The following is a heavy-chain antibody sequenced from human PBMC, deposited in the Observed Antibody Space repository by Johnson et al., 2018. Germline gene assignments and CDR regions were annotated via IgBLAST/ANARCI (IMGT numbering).Heavy chain of an antibody. J-gene: IGHJ3*02. CDR2: ISSSGSTI. CDR3: ARDRPGTTRTDAFDI. V-gene: IGHV3-11*01. CDR1: GFTFSDYY. D-gene: IGHD1-7*01. Sequence: QVQLVESGGGLVKPGGSLRLSCAASGFTFSDYYMSWIRQAPGKGLEWVSYISSSGSTIYYADSVTGRFPISRDNAKNSLYLQMNSLRAEDTAGSYCARDRPGTTRTDAFDIWGQGTMVTVSS.